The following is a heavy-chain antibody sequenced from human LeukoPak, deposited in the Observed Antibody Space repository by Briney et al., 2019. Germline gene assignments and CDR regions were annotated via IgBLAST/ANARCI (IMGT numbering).Heavy chain of an antibody. Sequence: PSETLSLTCTVSGGSISSGGYYWSWIRQHPGKGLEWIGYIYYSGSTYYNPSLKSRVTISVDTSKNQFSLKLSSVTAADTAVYYCARDSLCSGGSCYPHAAFDIWGQGTMVTVSS. V-gene: IGHV4-31*03. CDR1: GGSISSGGYY. D-gene: IGHD2-15*01. CDR2: IYYSGST. CDR3: ARDSLCSGGSCYPHAAFDI. J-gene: IGHJ3*02.